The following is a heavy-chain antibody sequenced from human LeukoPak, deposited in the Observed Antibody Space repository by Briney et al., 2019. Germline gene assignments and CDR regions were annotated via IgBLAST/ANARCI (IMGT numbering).Heavy chain of an antibody. D-gene: IGHD2-21*02. V-gene: IGHV3-48*03. CDR1: GFPVNKYE. CDR2: VDAGATST. J-gene: IGHJ4*02. CDR3: VRGRLPRATKYFDS. Sequence: GGSLRLSCAASGFPVNKYEIHWVRQAPGKGLEWISYVDAGATSTNYADSVWGRFTLSRDNAQNSVHLQMNSLRDEDTAVYYCVRGRLPRATKYFDSWGQGALVTVSS.